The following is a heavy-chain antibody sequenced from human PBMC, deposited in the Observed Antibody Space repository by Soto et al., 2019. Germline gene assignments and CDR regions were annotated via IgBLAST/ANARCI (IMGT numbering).Heavy chain of an antibody. Sequence: SETLSLTCTVSGGSISSGSYYWSWIRQPPGKGLEWIGYIHYSGSTNYNPSLRSRVTILVDTSKNQFSLKLSSVTAADTAVYYCARERGYNYMDEWGQGTQVTVSS. J-gene: IGHJ4*02. CDR2: IHYSGST. CDR3: ARERGYNYMDE. D-gene: IGHD5-12*01. CDR1: GGSISSGSYY. V-gene: IGHV4-61*01.